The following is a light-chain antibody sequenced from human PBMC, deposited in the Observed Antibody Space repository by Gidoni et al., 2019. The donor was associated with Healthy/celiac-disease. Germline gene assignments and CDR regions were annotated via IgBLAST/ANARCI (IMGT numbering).Light chain of an antibody. J-gene: IGKJ4*01. Sequence: DVQMTQSSSSLSASVGDRVTITCQASQDISNYLNWYQQKPGKAPKLLIYDASNLETGVPSRFSGSGSGTDCTLTISSLQPEDIATYYCQQYDNLPRATFGGGTKVEIK. V-gene: IGKV1-33*01. CDR2: DAS. CDR3: QQYDNLPRAT. CDR1: QDISNY.